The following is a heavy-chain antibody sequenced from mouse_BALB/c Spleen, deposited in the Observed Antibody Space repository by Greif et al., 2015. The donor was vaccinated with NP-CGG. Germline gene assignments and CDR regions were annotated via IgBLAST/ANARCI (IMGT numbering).Heavy chain of an antibody. V-gene: IGHV14-3*02. J-gene: IGHJ4*01. D-gene: IGHD2-10*02. CDR3: ARGYGNYYYAMDY. Sequence: EVQVVESGAELVKPGASVKLSCTASGFNIRDTYMHWVKQRPEQGLEWIGRIDPANGNTKYDPKFQGKATITADTSSNTAYLQLSSLTSEDTAVYYCARGYGNYYYAMDYWGQGTSVTVSS. CDR1: GFNIRDTY. CDR2: IDPANGNT.